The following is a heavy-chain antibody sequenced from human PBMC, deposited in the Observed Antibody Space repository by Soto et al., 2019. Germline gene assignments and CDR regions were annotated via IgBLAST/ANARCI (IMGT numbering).Heavy chain of an antibody. Sequence: QVQLVQSGAEVKKPGASVKVSCKASGYTFTSYDINWVRQATGQGLEWMGWMNPNSGNTGYAQKFQGRVTMTRNTSISTAYMELSSLRSEHTAVYFGARSRSARAWFDPWGQGTLVTVSS. CDR1: GYTFTSYD. CDR3: ARSRSARAWFDP. J-gene: IGHJ5*02. D-gene: IGHD3-10*01. V-gene: IGHV1-8*01. CDR2: MNPNSGNT.